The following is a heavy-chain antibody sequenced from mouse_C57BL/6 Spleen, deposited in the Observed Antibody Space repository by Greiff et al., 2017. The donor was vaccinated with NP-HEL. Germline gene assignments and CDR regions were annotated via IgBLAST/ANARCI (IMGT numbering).Heavy chain of an antibody. CDR3: ARGNYGMDY. D-gene: IGHD2-1*01. CDR1: GYSFTGYY. V-gene: IGHV1-42*01. Sequence: VQLKQSGPELVKPGASVKISCKASGYSFTGYYMNWVKQSPEKSLEWIGEINPSTGGTTYNQKFKAKATLTVDKSSSTAYMQLKSLTSEDSAVYYCARGNYGMDYWGQGTSVTVSS. CDR2: INPSTGGT. J-gene: IGHJ4*01.